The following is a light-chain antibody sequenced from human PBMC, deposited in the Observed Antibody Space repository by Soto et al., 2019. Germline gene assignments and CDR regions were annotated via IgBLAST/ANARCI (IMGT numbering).Light chain of an antibody. CDR2: GAS. J-gene: IGKJ3*01. CDR3: QQLGNWPRVT. CDR1: QSVSRN. V-gene: IGKV3-11*01. Sequence: EIVLTQSPATLSLSPGESATLSCRASQSVSRNLAWYQQKPGQAPRLLIYGASNRATGNPARFSGSGSGTDFTLTISSLEPEDFAVYYCQQLGNWPRVTFGPGTKVDIK.